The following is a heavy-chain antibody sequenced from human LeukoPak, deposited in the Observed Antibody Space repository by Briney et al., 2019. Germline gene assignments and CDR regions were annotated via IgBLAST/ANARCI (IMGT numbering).Heavy chain of an antibody. CDR3: AKDNYYYYYMDV. Sequence: GGSLRLSCAASGFTFSSYWMHWVRQAPGRGLVWVSRINSDGSSTSYADSVKGRFTISRDNAKNTLYLQMNSLRAEDTAVYYCAKDNYYYYYMDVWGKGTTVTVSS. V-gene: IGHV3-74*01. CDR1: GFTFSSYW. J-gene: IGHJ6*03. CDR2: INSDGSST.